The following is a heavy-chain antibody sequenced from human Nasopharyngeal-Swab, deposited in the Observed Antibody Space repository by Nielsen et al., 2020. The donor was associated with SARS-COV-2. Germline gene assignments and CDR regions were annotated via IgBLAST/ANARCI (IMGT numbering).Heavy chain of an antibody. D-gene: IGHD5-12*01. CDR3: ARDQKYSGYDDSGY. J-gene: IGHJ4*02. V-gene: IGHV1-46*01. CDR2: SNASGSST. Sequence: RHAAGQGLEWMGISNASGSSTCAAQKFQGIVTMTRDTSTSTVYMEMSMLRSEDTAVYYWARDQKYSGYDDSGYWGQGTLVTVSS.